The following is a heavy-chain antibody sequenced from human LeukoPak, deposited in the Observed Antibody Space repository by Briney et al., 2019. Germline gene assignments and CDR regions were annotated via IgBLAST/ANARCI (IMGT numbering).Heavy chain of an antibody. D-gene: IGHD6-19*01. Sequence: SETLSLTCTVSGGSISSGDYYWSWIRQPPGKGLEWIGHIYYSGSTYYNPSLKSRVTISVDTSKNQFSLKLSSVTAADTAVYYCARDSPPYSSGWYPLDYWGQGTLVTVSS. J-gene: IGHJ4*02. CDR1: GGSISSGDYY. V-gene: IGHV4-30-4*01. CDR3: ARDSPPYSSGWYPLDY. CDR2: IYYSGST.